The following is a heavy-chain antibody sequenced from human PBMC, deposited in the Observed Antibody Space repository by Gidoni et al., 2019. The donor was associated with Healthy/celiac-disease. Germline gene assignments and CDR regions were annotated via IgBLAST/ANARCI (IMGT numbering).Heavy chain of an antibody. CDR1: GFTFSSYS. Sequence: EVQLVESGGGLVKPGGSLRLSCAASGFTFSSYSMNWVRQAPGKGLEWVSSISSSSSYIYYADSVKGRFTISRDNAKNSLYLQMNSLRAEDTAVYYCARVPSKVSFLDWYFDLWGRGTLVTVSS. D-gene: IGHD3-3*01. J-gene: IGHJ2*01. CDR3: ARVPSKVSFLDWYFDL. V-gene: IGHV3-21*01. CDR2: ISSSSSYI.